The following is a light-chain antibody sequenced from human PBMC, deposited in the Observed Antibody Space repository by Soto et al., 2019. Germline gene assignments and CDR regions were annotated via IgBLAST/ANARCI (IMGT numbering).Light chain of an antibody. J-gene: IGLJ1*01. CDR3: SSYTTGDTLV. Sequence: QSALTQPASVSGSPGQSITISCTGTRSDIDDSDYVSWYQQHPGKAPRLIIYEVIHRPSGVSNRFSGSKSDNTASLTISGLQAEDESDYYCSSYTTGDTLVFGSGTKLTDL. CDR1: RSDIDDSDY. CDR2: EVI. V-gene: IGLV2-14*01.